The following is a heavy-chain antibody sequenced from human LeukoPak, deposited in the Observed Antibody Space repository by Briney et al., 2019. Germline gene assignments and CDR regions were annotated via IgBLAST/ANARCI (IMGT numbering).Heavy chain of an antibody. J-gene: IGHJ4*02. CDR3: VRTVGPQEY. CDR2: INSDGSIT. Sequence: SGGSLRLSCAASGFTFNNYWMHWVRQAPGKGLVWVSRINSDGSITNYADSVKGRFTISRDNAKNTLYLQMNSLRADDTAVYYCVRTVGPQEYWGQGALVTVSS. CDR1: GFTFNNYW. V-gene: IGHV3-74*01. D-gene: IGHD4-23*01.